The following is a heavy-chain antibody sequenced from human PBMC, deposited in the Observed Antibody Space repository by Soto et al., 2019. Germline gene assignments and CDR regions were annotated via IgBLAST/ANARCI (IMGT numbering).Heavy chain of an antibody. J-gene: IGHJ4*02. V-gene: IGHV4-31*03. Sequence: PSETLSLTCTVSGGSISSGGYYWSWIRQHPGKGLEWIGYIYYSGSTYYNPSLKSRVTISVDTSKNQFSLKLSSVTAADTAVYYCARGPSRKGPSDYWGQGTLVTVSS. CDR2: IYYSGST. CDR3: ARGPSRKGPSDY. CDR1: GGSISSGGYY.